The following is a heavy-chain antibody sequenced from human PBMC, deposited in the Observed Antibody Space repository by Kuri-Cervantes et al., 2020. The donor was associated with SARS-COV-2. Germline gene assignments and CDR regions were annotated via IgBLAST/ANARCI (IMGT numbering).Heavy chain of an antibody. D-gene: IGHD1-7*01. CDR2: MNPDTGNT. CDR1: GYTFTTYD. J-gene: IGHJ6*03. V-gene: IGHV1-8*03. CDR3: ARGGWITGTTSAYYYYYMDV. Sequence: ASVKVSCKASGYTFTTYDINWVRQATGQGLEWMGWMNPDTGNTGYAQKFEGRVTITRNTSISTAYMELSSLRSEDTAVYYCARGGWITGTTSAYYYYYMDVWGKGTTVTVSS.